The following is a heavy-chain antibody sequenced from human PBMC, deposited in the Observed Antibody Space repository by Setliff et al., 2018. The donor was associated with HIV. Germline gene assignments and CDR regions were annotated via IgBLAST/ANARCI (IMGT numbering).Heavy chain of an antibody. Sequence: SSETLSLTCTVSGGSISSYDYNWGWIRQPPGKGLEWIANIYYTGRTYYNPSLKSRVTISVDTSKNQFSLKVTSLTAADTAVYYCARYRRGAEWSDPWGQGTLVTVSS. CDR1: GGSISSYDYN. D-gene: IGHD1-26*01. J-gene: IGHJ5*02. CDR3: ARYRRGAEWSDP. CDR2: IYYTGRT. V-gene: IGHV4-39*01.